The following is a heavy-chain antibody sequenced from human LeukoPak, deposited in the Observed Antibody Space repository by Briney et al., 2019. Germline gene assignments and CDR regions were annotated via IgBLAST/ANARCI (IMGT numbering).Heavy chain of an antibody. Sequence: GGSLRLSCAASGFTVSSNCMSWVRQAPGKGLEWVSIIYTGGATYYADSVKGRFTISRDNSKNTLYLQMISLRAEDTAVYYYARRYTSSWCLDSWGQGTLVTVSS. D-gene: IGHD6-13*01. CDR2: IYTGGAT. J-gene: IGHJ4*02. V-gene: IGHV3-53*01. CDR3: ARRYTSSWCLDS. CDR1: GFTVSSNC.